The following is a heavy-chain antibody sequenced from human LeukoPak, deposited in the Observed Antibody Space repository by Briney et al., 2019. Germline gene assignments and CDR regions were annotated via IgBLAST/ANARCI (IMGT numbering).Heavy chain of an antibody. V-gene: IGHV3-7*01. CDR3: ARAKTGY. Sequence: GESLRLSCKASGFTFVDFYMSWVRQAPGKGLEWVANIDAAGKDKYYASSVKGRFTISRDNINNSLYLDMTSLRDEDTAVYYCARAKTGYWGQGTLVTVPS. CDR2: IDAAGKDK. CDR1: GFTFVDFY. J-gene: IGHJ4*02. D-gene: IGHD1-14*01.